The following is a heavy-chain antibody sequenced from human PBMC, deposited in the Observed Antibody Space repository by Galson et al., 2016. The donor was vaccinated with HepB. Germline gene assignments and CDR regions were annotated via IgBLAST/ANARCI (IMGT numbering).Heavy chain of an antibody. CDR2: ISSSGDTI. D-gene: IGHD3-10*01. V-gene: IGHV3-48*01. CDR1: GFTFSSFS. Sequence: SLRLSCAVSGFTFSSFSMNWVRQAPGKGLEWVSYISSSGDTIYYADSVKGRFTISRDNAKNSLYLQMNSLRAEDTAVYYCARDGEYYYGSGSYAETWGQGTLVTVSS. CDR3: ARDGEYYYGSGSYAET. J-gene: IGHJ5*02.